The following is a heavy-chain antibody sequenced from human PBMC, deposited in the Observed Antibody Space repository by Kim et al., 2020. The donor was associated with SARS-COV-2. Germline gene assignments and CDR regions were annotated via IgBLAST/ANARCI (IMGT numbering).Heavy chain of an antibody. D-gene: IGHD6-13*01. V-gene: IGHV3-48*03. CDR1: GFTFSSYE. J-gene: IGHJ6*02. CDR2: ISSSGSTI. CDR3: ARDPTYSSYYYYGMDV. Sequence: GGSLRLSCAASGFTFSSYEMNWVRQAPGKGLEWVSYISSSGSTIYYADSVKGRFRISRDNAKNSLYLQMNSLRAEDTAVYYCARDPTYSSYYYYGMDVWGQGTTVTVSS.